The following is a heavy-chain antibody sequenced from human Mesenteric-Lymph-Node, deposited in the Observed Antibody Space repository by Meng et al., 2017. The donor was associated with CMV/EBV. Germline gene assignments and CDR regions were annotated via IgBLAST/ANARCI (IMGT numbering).Heavy chain of an antibody. CDR3: ARSYCGGDCYSNFYYGMDV. J-gene: IGHJ6*02. Sequence: FTNYAISWVRQAPGQGLEWMGGVSVYNGHTNYAQKVQGRVTMTTDASTSTAYMDLRSLRSDDTAVYYCARSYCGGDCYSNFYYGMDVWGQGTLVTVSS. CDR2: VSVYNGHT. V-gene: IGHV1-18*01. D-gene: IGHD2-21*01. CDR1: FTNYA.